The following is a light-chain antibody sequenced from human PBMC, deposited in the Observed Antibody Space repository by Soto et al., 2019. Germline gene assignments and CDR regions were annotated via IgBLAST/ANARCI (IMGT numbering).Light chain of an antibody. Sequence: QSALTQPPSASGSPGESVTISCTGTSSDIGVSWYQQYPGKAPKLIIYAVSTRPSGVSDRFSGSKSGNTASLTVSGLQAEDEADYYCSSYAGSNNYVFGTGTKVTVL. V-gene: IGLV2-8*01. CDR3: SSYAGSNNYV. J-gene: IGLJ1*01. CDR2: AVS. CDR1: SSDIG.